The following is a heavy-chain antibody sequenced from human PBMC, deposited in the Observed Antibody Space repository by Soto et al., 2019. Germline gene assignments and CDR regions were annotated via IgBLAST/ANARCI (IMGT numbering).Heavy chain of an antibody. V-gene: IGHV1-18*01. Sequence: GASVKVSCKASGYTFTSYGISWVRQAPGQGLEWMGWISAYNGNTNYAQKLQGRVTMTTDTSTSTAYMELRSLRSDDTAVYYCARDGDIVVVPAAIESDYWGQGTLVTVSS. J-gene: IGHJ4*02. D-gene: IGHD2-2*02. CDR1: GYTFTSYG. CDR3: ARDGDIVVVPAAIESDY. CDR2: ISAYNGNT.